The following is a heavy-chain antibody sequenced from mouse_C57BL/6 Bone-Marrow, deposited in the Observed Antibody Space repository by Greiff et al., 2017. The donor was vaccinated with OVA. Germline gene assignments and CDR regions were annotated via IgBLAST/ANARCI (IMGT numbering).Heavy chain of an antibody. CDR1: GFTFSDYY. V-gene: IGHV5-16*01. CDR2: INYDGSST. Sequence: DVHLVESEGGLVQPGSSMKLSCTASGFTFSDYYMAWVRQVPEKGLEWVANINYDGSSTYYLDSLKSRFIISRDNAKNILYLQMSSLKSEDTATYYCARRDYSKGFDYWGQGTTLTVSS. CDR3: ARRDYSKGFDY. D-gene: IGHD2-5*01. J-gene: IGHJ2*01.